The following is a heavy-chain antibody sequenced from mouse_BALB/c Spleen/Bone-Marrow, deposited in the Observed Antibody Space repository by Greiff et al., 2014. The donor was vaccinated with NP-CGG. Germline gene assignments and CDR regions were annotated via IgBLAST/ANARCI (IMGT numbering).Heavy chain of an antibody. CDR2: ISNGGNNT. V-gene: IGHV5-12*01. J-gene: IGHJ3*01. Sequence: EVQVVESGGGLVQPGGSLKLSCTASGFTFSDYYMYWVRQTPEKRLEWVANISNGGNNTFYLDTVKGRFTISRDNAKNTLYLQMSRLKSEDTAMYYCARHDGIYAAWFAYWGQGTPVTVSA. CDR1: GFTFSDYY. D-gene: IGHD2-1*01. CDR3: ARHDGIYAAWFAY.